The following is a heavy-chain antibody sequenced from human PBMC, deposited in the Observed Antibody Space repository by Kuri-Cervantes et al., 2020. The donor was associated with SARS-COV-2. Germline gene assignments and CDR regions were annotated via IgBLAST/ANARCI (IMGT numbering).Heavy chain of an antibody. J-gene: IGHJ4*02. V-gene: IGHV4-38-2*02. Sequence: GSLRLSCAVSGYSISSGYYWGWIRQPPGKGLEWIGSIYHSGSTYYNPSLKSRVTISVDTSKNQFSLKLSSVTAADTAVYYCAREGITMVRGGYFDYWGQGTLVTVSS. CDR1: GYSISSGYY. CDR2: IYHSGST. CDR3: AREGITMVRGGYFDY. D-gene: IGHD3-10*01.